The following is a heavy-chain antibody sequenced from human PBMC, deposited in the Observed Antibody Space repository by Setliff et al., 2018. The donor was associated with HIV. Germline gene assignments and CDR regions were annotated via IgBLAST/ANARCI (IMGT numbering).Heavy chain of an antibody. CDR3: ARDHVVCSGGTCRSDDPYYYYYMNV. V-gene: IGHV1-2*02. Sequence: ASVKVSCKTSGYMFNIYYMHWVRQVPGQGLEWMGWSNPNTGGTKYAQKFQGRVTMTMDTSTTTAYMELSGLKSDDTAVYYCARDHVVCSGGTCRSDDPYYYYYMNVWGQGTTVTVS. CDR2: SNPNTGGT. J-gene: IGHJ6*03. CDR1: GYMFNIYY. D-gene: IGHD2-15*01.